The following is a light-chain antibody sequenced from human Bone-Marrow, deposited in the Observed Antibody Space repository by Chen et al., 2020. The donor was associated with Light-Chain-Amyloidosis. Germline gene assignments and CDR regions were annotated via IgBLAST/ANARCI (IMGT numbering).Light chain of an antibody. V-gene: IGKV1-39*01. CDR3: PGSDSTPYA. Sequence: DIQMTQTPSSLSASVGDRVTITCRASQTISIYVNWYQQKPGIAPKLLIFSTSTLQSGVPSRVSGSRSGTGFTLTINRLQPEDFASYCCPGSDSTPYAVGPGT. CDR2: STS. J-gene: IGKJ3*01. CDR1: QTISIY.